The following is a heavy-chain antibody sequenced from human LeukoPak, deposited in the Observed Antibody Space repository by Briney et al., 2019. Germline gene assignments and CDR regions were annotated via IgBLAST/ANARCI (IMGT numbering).Heavy chain of an antibody. D-gene: IGHD1-7*01. CDR1: GFTFSSYA. J-gene: IGHJ5*02. CDR2: ISGSGGST. Sequence: GGSLRLSCAASGFTFSSYAMSWVRQAPGKGLEWVSAISGSGGSTYYADSVKGRFTISRDNSKNTLYLQMNSLRAEDTAVYYCAKGYGYNWNYDNWFDPWGQGTLVTVSS. V-gene: IGHV3-23*01. CDR3: AKGYGYNWNYDNWFDP.